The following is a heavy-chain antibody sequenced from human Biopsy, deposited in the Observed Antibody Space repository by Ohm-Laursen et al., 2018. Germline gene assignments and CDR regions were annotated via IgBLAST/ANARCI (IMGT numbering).Heavy chain of an antibody. V-gene: IGHV3-48*03. CDR1: GFTFSSYE. D-gene: IGHD1-26*01. CDR3: ARDGIVGARFNAFDI. Sequence: GSLRLSCAASGFTFSSYEMNWVRQAPGKGLEWVSYISRSGSTIYYADPVKGRFTISRDNAKNSLYLQMNSLRAEDTAVYYCARDGIVGARFNAFDIWGQGTMVTVSS. CDR2: ISRSGSTI. J-gene: IGHJ3*02.